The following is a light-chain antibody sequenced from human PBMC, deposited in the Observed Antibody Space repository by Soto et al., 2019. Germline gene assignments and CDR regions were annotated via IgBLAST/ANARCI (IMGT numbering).Light chain of an antibody. J-gene: IGKJ1*01. Sequence: DIPMTQSPSTLSASVGDRVTITCRARQSISSWLAWYQQKPGKAPKLLIYDASRLESGVPSRFSGSGPGTESTLTISSLQPDDLATYYCQQYNSYSWTFGQGTKVEIK. CDR1: QSISSW. V-gene: IGKV1-5*01. CDR3: QQYNSYSWT. CDR2: DAS.